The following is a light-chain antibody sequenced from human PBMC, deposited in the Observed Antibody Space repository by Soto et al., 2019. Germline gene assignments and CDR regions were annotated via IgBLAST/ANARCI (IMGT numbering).Light chain of an antibody. CDR2: AVS. V-gene: IGLV2-14*01. CDR1: SSDVGGYDY. Sequence: QSALTQPASVSGSPGQSITISCTGTSSDVGGYDYVSWYQQEPGRAPKLMIYAVSNRPSGVSSRFSGSKSDYTASLTISGLQAEDEADYYCSSYTTAFFYVFGTGTKLTVL. J-gene: IGLJ1*01. CDR3: SSYTTAFFYV.